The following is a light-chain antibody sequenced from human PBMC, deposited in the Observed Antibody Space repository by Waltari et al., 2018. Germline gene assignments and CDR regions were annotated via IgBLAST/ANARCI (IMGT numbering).Light chain of an antibody. J-gene: IGLJ3*02. Sequence: QLVLTQSPSASASLGASVKLTCTLSSGHSSNVIAWLQQQPEKGPRYLMKVNSDGSHNTGDEIPDRFSGSSSGAERYLTISSLQSEDEADYCCQTGGHGTWVFGGGTKLTVL. CDR1: SGHSSNV. CDR3: QTGGHGTWV. V-gene: IGLV4-69*01. CDR2: VNSDGSH.